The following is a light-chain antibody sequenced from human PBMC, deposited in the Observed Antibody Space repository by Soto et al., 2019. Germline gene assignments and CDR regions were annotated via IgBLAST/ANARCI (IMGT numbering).Light chain of an antibody. CDR3: QQYNGWPLT. CDR2: GAS. CDR1: QSVTSN. V-gene: IGKV3-15*01. J-gene: IGKJ4*01. Sequence: EIVMTQSPATLSVSLGERATLSCRASQSVTSNLAWYQQKPGQAPRLVIYGASTRATGTPARFSGSGSGTEFTLTISSLQSEDFALYYCQQYNGWPLTFGGGTKVEIK.